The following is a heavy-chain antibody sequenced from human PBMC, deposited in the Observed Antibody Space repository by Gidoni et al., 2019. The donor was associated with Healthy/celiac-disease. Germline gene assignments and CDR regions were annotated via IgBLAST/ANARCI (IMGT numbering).Heavy chain of an antibody. CDR3: ARVRKMDPIFDY. CDR1: GYTLTSYA. CDR2: INAGHGNT. V-gene: IGHV1-3*01. Sequence: QVQLVQSGAEVKKPGASVKVSCKASGYTLTSYAMHWERQAPGQRLEWMGWINAGHGNTKYSQKFQGRVTITRDTSASTVYMELSSLRSEDTAVYYCARVRKMDPIFDYWGQGTLVTVSS. J-gene: IGHJ4*02.